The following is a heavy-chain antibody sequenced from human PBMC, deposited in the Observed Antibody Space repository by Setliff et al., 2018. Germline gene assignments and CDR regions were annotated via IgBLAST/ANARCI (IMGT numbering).Heavy chain of an antibody. CDR2: VTTTGSFT. Sequence: PGGSLRLSCEGSGYTFSNYFMSWFRQAPGKGLEWLAYVTTTGSFTKEAGSVRGRFSVSRDNSKNTLYLQMNSLRAEDTAFYYCARGRHHDTLSGYIDFLGQGTLVTVSS. D-gene: IGHD3-9*01. V-gene: IGHV3-11*06. J-gene: IGHJ4*02. CDR3: ARGRHHDTLSGYIDF. CDR1: GYTFSNYF.